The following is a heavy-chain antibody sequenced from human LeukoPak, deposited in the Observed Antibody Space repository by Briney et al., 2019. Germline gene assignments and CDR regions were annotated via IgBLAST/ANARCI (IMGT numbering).Heavy chain of an antibody. Sequence: PSETLSLTCTVSGGSISSYYWSWIRQPAGKGLEWIGRIYTSGSTNYDPSLKSRVTMSVDTSKNQFSLKLSSVTAADTAVYYCARGHPDGYNTLAFDHWGQGTLVTVSS. CDR2: IYTSGST. CDR1: GGSISSYY. J-gene: IGHJ4*02. D-gene: IGHD5-12*01. V-gene: IGHV4-4*07. CDR3: ARGHPDGYNTLAFDH.